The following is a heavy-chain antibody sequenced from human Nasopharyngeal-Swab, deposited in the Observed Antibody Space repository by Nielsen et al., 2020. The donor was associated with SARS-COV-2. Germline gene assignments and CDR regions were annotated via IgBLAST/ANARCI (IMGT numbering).Heavy chain of an antibody. CDR1: GFIITSNY. J-gene: IGHJ4*02. D-gene: IGHD2-8*01. CDR3: ARDTGFCTRGSCGPFDS. CDR2: IYSGGNA. Sequence: GESLKISCAASGFIITSNYMNWVRPAPGKGLEWVSVIYSGGNAYYADSVKGRFTISRDTSKNMLYLQMDSVRADDTAVYYCARDTGFCTRGSCGPFDSWGQGTLVSVSS. V-gene: IGHV3-53*01.